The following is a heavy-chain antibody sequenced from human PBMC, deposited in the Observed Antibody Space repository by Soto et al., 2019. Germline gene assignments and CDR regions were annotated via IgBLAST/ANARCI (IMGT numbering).Heavy chain of an antibody. CDR1: GYTFTSYG. V-gene: IGHV1-18*01. Sequence: QVQLVQSGAEVKKPGASVKVSCKASGYTFTSYGISWVRQAPGQGLEWMGWISAYNGNTNYAQKLQGRVTMTTDTATSTAYVELRSLSADDTAVYYCAGVVGAARPHDFDYWGQGTLVTLSS. CDR3: AGVVGAARPHDFDY. J-gene: IGHJ4*02. D-gene: IGHD6-6*01. CDR2: ISAYNGNT.